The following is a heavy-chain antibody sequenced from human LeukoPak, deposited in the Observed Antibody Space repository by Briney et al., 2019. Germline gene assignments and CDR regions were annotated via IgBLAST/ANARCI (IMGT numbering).Heavy chain of an antibody. Sequence: PGGSLRLSCAASGFTFSSYSMNWVRQAPGKGLEWVSSISSSSSYIYYADSVKGRFTISRDNAKNSLYPQMNSLRAEDTAVYYCARHVDTAMMWEGYYFDYWGQGTLVTVSS. CDR1: GFTFSSYS. CDR3: ARHVDTAMMWEGYYFDY. V-gene: IGHV3-21*01. J-gene: IGHJ4*02. D-gene: IGHD5-18*01. CDR2: ISSSSSYI.